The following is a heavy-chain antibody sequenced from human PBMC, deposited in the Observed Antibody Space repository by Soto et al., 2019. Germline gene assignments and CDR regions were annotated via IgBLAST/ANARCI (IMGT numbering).Heavy chain of an antibody. CDR2: IYYSGST. CDR3: ARDESSEGSSWLAH. J-gene: IGHJ4*02. V-gene: IGHV4-31*03. Sequence: PSETLSLTCTVSGGSISSGGYYWSWIRQHPGKGLEWIGYIYYSGSTYYNPSLKSRVTISVDTSKNQFSLKLSSVTAADTAVYYCARDESSEGSSWLAHWGQGTLVTVSS. CDR1: GGSISSGGYY. D-gene: IGHD6-13*01.